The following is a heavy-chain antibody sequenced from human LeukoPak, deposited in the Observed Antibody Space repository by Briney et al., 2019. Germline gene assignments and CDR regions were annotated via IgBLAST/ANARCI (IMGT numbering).Heavy chain of an antibody. CDR2: INHSGST. J-gene: IGHJ4*02. CDR3: AREVMRSGPYIDY. Sequence: SETLSLTCTVSGGSISSSSYYWSWIRQPPGKGLEWIGEINHSGSTNYNPSLKSRVTMSVDTSKNQFSLKLSSVTAADTAVYYCAREVMRSGPYIDYWGQGTLVTVSS. CDR1: GGSISSSSYY. D-gene: IGHD2-15*01. V-gene: IGHV4-39*07.